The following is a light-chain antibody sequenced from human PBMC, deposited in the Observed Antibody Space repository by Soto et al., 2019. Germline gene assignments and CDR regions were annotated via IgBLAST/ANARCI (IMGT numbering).Light chain of an antibody. Sequence: DIQMTQSPSTLSGSVGDRVTITCRASQTISSWLAWYQQKPGKAPTLLIYGESNLENGGPSRFSGSGSGTYFTLTTSSLQPEDFATYYCQQTKSLPPTLGQGTRLEIK. J-gene: IGKJ5*01. CDR2: GES. CDR1: QTISSW. V-gene: IGKV1-5*01. CDR3: QQTKSLPPT.